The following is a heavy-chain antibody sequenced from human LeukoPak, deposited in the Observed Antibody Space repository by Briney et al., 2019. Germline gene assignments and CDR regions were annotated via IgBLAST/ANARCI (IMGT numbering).Heavy chain of an antibody. CDR3: ARQKTYYDFWSGQPDWFDP. J-gene: IGHJ5*02. CDR1: GGSISSYY. V-gene: IGHV4-39*01. D-gene: IGHD3-3*01. CDR2: IYYSGST. Sequence: SETLSLTCTVSGGSISSYYWSWIRQPPGKGLEWIGSIYYSGSTYYNPSLKSRVTISVDTSKNQFSLKLSSVTAADTAVYYCARQKTYYDFWSGQPDWFDPWGQGTLVTVSS.